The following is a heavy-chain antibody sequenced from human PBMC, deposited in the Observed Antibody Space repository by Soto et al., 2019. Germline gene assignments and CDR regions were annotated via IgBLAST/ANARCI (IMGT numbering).Heavy chain of an antibody. D-gene: IGHD2-8*01. V-gene: IGHV5-10-1*01. CDR1: GYSFTSYW. CDR2: IDPSDSYT. J-gene: IGHJ6*02. Sequence: PGESLKISCKGSGYSFTSYWISWVRQMPGKGLEWMGRIDPSDSYTNYSPSFQGHVTISADKSISTAYLQWSSLKASDAAMYYCARSCTNGVCSSYYYYGMDVWGQGTTVTVSS. CDR3: ARSCTNGVCSSYYYYGMDV.